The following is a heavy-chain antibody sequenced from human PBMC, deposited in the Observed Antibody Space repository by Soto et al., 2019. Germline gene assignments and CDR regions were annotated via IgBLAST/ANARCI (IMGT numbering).Heavy chain of an antibody. V-gene: IGHV3-30*18. CDR1: GFTFSSYG. CDR2: ISYDGSNK. Sequence: QVQLVESGGGVVQPGRSLRLSCAASGFTFSSYGMHWVRQAPGKGLEWVAVISYDGSNKYYADSVKGRFTISRDNSKNTLYLQMNSLRAEDTAVYYCAKDFSSGWATPYFDYWGHGTLVTVSS. J-gene: IGHJ4*01. D-gene: IGHD6-19*01. CDR3: AKDFSSGWATPYFDY.